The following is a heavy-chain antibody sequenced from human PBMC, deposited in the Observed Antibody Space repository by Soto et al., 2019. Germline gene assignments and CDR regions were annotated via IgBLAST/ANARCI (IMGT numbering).Heavy chain of an antibody. CDR3: ARDIFFGSGSYFDF. Sequence: QVHLVQSGGEVKKPGASVKVSCKTSGYSFSDYGITWVRQAPGQGLEWMGWISGYNGNTNYAQKFPGRVTTTTDTSTSTAYMELRSLRSDDTAVYFCARDIFFGSGSYFDFWGQGTLVTVSS. V-gene: IGHV1-18*01. CDR2: ISGYNGNT. CDR1: GYSFSDYG. D-gene: IGHD3-10*01. J-gene: IGHJ5*01.